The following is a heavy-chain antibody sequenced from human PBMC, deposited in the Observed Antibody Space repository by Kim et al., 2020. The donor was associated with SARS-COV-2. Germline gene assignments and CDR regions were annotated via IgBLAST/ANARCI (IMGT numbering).Heavy chain of an antibody. Sequence: YAEKVQGRVTITAEEYTSTAYMELSSLRSEDTAVYYCARGGLRLYYGMDVWGQGTTVTVSS. CDR3: ARGGLRLYYGMDV. D-gene: IGHD5-18*01. J-gene: IGHJ6*02. V-gene: IGHV1-69*01.